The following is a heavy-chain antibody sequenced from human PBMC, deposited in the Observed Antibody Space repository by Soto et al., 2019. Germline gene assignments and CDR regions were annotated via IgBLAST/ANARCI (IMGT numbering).Heavy chain of an antibody. V-gene: IGHV3-30*18. D-gene: IGHD2-15*01. J-gene: IGHJ4*02. CDR3: AKDGGPDGAFDY. CDR2: ISYDGSNK. Sequence: GGSLRLSCAASGFTFSSYGMHWVRQAPGKGLEWVAVISYDGSNKYYADSVKGRFTISRDNSKNTLYLQMNSLRAEDTAVYYCAKDGGPDGAFDYWGQGTLVTVSS. CDR1: GFTFSSYG.